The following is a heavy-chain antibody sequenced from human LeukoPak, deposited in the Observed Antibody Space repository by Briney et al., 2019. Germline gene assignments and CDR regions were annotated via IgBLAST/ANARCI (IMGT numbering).Heavy chain of an antibody. CDR2: IYYSGST. D-gene: IGHD1-14*01. CDR3: ATPGTLRGRSYGMDV. V-gene: IGHV4-39*01. J-gene: IGHJ6*02. CDR1: GGSISSSSYY. Sequence: SETLSLTCTVSGGSISSSSYYWGWIRQPPGKGLEWIGSIYYSGSTYYNPSLKSRVTISVDTSKNQFSLKLSSVTAADTAMYYCATPGTLRGRSYGMDVWGQGTTVTVSS.